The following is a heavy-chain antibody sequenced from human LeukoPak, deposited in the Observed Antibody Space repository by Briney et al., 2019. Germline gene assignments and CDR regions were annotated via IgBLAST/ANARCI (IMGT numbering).Heavy chain of an antibody. CDR1: GYTFTDYH. CDR2: INPNSGGT. D-gene: IGHD2-21*01. V-gene: IGHV1-2*02. CDR3: ARAPGGVSDY. J-gene: IGHJ4*02. Sequence: ASVKVSCKASGYTFTDYHIHWVRQAPGRGLEWMGWINPNSGGTKFAQKFQGRVTMTRDTSISTSYMELSGLRSDDTAVYYCARAPGGVSDYWGQGTLVTVSS.